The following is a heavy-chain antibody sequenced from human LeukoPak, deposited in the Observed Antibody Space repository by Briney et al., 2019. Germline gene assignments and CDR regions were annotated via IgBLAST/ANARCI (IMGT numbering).Heavy chain of an antibody. J-gene: IGHJ4*02. CDR1: GYTFSSYV. CDR2: INAGNGNT. V-gene: IGHV1-3*01. Sequence: ASVKVSCKASGYTFSSYVMHWVRQAPGQSLEWMGWINAGNGNTEYAQKFQGRVTITRDTSASTAYMELNSLRSEDTAVYYCARDTFGTSRPIEYWGQGTLVTVSP. CDR3: ARDTFGTSRPIEY. D-gene: IGHD2/OR15-2a*01.